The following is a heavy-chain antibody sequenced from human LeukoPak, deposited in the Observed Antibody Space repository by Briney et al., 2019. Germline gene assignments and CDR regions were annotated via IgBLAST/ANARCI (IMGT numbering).Heavy chain of an antibody. CDR2: ISSTGLGT. Sequence: GGSPRLSCVASGFSFSSYAMTWVRQAPGQGLEWVSAISSTGLGTYYADSVKGRFTIHRDDFRNTLFLQMDRLRAEDAAVYYCAKDVLVGATTSTRGFDPWGQGTLVTVSS. CDR1: GFSFSSYA. CDR3: AKDVLVGATTSTRGFDP. V-gene: IGHV3-23*01. D-gene: IGHD1-26*01. J-gene: IGHJ5*02.